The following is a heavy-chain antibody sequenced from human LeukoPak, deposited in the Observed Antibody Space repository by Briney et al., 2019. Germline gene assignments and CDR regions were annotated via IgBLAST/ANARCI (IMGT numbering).Heavy chain of an antibody. J-gene: IGHJ3*02. D-gene: IGHD3-22*01. CDR2: IIPIFGTA. Sequence: GSSVKVSCKASGGTFSSYAISWVRQAPGQGLEWMGRIIPIFGTANYAQKFRGRVTITTDESTSTAYMELSSLRSEDTAVYYCASRYYYDSSGYYGAFDIWGQGTMVTVSS. CDR3: ASRYYYDSSGYYGAFDI. CDR1: GGTFSSYA. V-gene: IGHV1-69*05.